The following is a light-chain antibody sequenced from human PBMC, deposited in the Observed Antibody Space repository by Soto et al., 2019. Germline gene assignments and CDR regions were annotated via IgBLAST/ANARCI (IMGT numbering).Light chain of an antibody. V-gene: IGKV1-5*01. J-gene: IGKJ1*01. CDR3: QQYKSYLWT. CDR2: DAS. CDR1: QSISSG. Sequence: DIQMTQSPSTLSASVGDRVTITCRASQSISSGLAWYQQKQGKAPKLLTYDASSFESGVLSRFSGSGSGTEYSLSLSSLQPDEIATYYRQQYKSYLWTCRQSTKVQLK.